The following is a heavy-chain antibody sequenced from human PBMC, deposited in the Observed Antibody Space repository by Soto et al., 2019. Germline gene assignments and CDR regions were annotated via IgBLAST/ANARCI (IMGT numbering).Heavy chain of an antibody. CDR1: SGSIFTTNW. CDR3: ARKPDVATAKVGGGYVFDV. CDR2: IYHSGSP. D-gene: IGHD3-16*01. Sequence: QVQLQESGPGLVKPSGTLSLTCAASSGSIFTTNWWSWVRQSPGRGLQWIGDIYHSGSPKYNPSLKSRVSISIDTSKARFFLNLPSVTAADTAVYYCARKPDVATAKVGGGYVFDVWGQGTMVTVSS. V-gene: IGHV4-4*02. J-gene: IGHJ3*01.